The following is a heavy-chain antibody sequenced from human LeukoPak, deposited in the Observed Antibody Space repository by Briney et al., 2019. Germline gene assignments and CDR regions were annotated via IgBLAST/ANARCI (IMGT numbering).Heavy chain of an antibody. Sequence: GGSLRLSCAASGFTFSSYGMHWVRQAPGKGLEWVAVISYDGSNKYYTDSVKGRFTISRDNSKNTLYLQMNSLRAEDTAVYYCAKDDLWYYDILTGYYGPDYWGQGTLVTVSS. CDR1: GFTFSSYG. D-gene: IGHD3-9*01. CDR2: ISYDGSNK. V-gene: IGHV3-30*18. CDR3: AKDDLWYYDILTGYYGPDY. J-gene: IGHJ4*02.